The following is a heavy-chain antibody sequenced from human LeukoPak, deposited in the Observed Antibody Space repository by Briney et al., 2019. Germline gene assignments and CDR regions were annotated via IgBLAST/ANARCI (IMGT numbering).Heavy chain of an antibody. CDR1: GGSFSGYY. CDR3: ARDRYDYVWGLRDKGYFDY. J-gene: IGHJ4*03. V-gene: IGHV4-34*01. CDR2: INHSGST. D-gene: IGHD3-16*01. Sequence: SETLSLTCAVYGGSFSGYYWSWIRQSPGKGLEWIGEINHSGSTNYNPSLKSRVTISVDTSKNQFSLKLSSVTAADTAVYYCARDRYDYVWGLRDKGYFDYWGQGTLVTVSS.